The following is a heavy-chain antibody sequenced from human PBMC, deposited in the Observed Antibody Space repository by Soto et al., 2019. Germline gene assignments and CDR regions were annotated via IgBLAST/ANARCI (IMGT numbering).Heavy chain of an antibody. V-gene: IGHV1-3*01. CDR3: ARGPGGPDGPGDY. Sequence: QVQLVQSGAEVKKPGASVKVSCKASGYTFTSYAMHWLRQAPGQRLEWMGWINAGNGNTKYSQKFQGRVTITRDTSASTASMQLSSLRSEATAVYYCARGPGGPDGPGDYCGQGTLVTVSS. CDR2: INAGNGNT. CDR1: GYTFTSYA. J-gene: IGHJ4*02. D-gene: IGHD2-15*01.